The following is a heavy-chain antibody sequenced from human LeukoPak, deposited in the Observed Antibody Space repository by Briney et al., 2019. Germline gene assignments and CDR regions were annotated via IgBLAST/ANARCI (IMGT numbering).Heavy chain of an antibody. D-gene: IGHD3-22*01. CDR1: GGSFSGYY. J-gene: IGHJ3*02. V-gene: IGHV4-34*01. Sequence: PSETLSLTCAVYGGSFSGYYWSWIRQPPGKGLEWIGEINHSGSTNYNPSLKSRVTISVDTSKTQFSLKLSSVTAADTAVYYCARGRRITMIVVVIDDAFDIWGQGTMVTVSS. CDR2: INHSGST. CDR3: ARGRRITMIVVVIDDAFDI.